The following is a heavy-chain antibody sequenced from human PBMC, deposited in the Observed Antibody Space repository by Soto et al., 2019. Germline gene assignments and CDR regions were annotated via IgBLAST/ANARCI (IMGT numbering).Heavy chain of an antibody. CDR3: AKFDDYYYYSCMDV. V-gene: IGHV3-23*01. Sequence: EVQLLESGGGLVQPGGSLRLSCVASGLTFSSYAMSWVRQAPGKGLEWVSAISANGGSTYYADSVKGRFTISRHNSKNTLYLQMNSLRVEDTAVYYCAKFDDYYYYSCMDVWGQGTTVTVSS. J-gene: IGHJ6*02. CDR1: GLTFSSYA. CDR2: ISANGGST.